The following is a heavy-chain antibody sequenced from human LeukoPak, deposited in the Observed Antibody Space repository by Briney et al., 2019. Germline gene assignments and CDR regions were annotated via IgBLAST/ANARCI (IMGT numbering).Heavy chain of an antibody. CDR1: GFTFSSYA. J-gene: IGHJ6*03. CDR2: ISGSGGTT. D-gene: IGHD6-6*01. Sequence: GGSLRLSCEASGFTFSSYAMGWVRQAPGKGLEWVSAISGSGGTTYYADSVKGRFTISRDNSKSTLYLQMNSLRAEDTAVYYCAKSDSSSPSWYYYYMDVWGKGTTVTVSS. V-gene: IGHV3-23*01. CDR3: AKSDSSSPSWYYYYMDV.